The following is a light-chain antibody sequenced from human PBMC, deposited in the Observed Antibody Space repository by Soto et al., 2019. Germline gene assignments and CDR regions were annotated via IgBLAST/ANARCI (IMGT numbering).Light chain of an antibody. CDR1: QTISSW. CDR3: QQYSGYLWT. V-gene: IGKV1-5*03. CDR2: KAS. J-gene: IGKJ1*01. Sequence: DIEMTQSPSTLSASVGDRVTITCRASQTISSWLAWYQQKPGKAPKLLVYKASILQSGVPSRFSGSGSGTEFSLTISSLQPDDFATYYCQQYSGYLWTFGQGTKVEGK.